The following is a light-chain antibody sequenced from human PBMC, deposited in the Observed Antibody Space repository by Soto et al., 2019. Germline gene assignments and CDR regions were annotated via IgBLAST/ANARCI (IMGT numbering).Light chain of an antibody. V-gene: IGKV3-11*01. J-gene: IGKJ5*01. CDR1: QSVSSY. CDR3: QQRSNWPPIT. CDR2: DAS. Sequence: EIVLTQSPATLSLSPGERVTLSCRASQSVSSYLAWYQQKPGQAPRRLIYDASNRATGIPARFSGSGSGTDLTLTISSLETEDFAVYYCQQRSNWPPITFGQGTRLEI.